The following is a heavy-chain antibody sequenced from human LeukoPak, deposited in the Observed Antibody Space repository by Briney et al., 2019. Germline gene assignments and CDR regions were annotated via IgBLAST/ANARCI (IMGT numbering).Heavy chain of an antibody. CDR3: ARRVRSSGYYPRPYYFDY. J-gene: IGHJ4*02. Sequence: GESLKISCKGSGYSFTSYWIGWVRQMPGKGLERMGIIYPGDSDTRYSPSFQGQVTISADKSISTAYLQWSSLKASDTAMYYCARRVRSSGYYPRPYYFDYWGQGTLVTVSS. D-gene: IGHD3-22*01. CDR1: GYSFTSYW. CDR2: IYPGDSDT. V-gene: IGHV5-51*01.